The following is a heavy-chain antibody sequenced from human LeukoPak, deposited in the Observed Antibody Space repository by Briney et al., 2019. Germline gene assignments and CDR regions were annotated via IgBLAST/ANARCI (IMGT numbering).Heavy chain of an antibody. Sequence: GASVEVSCKASGYTFTSYGISWVRQAPGQGIEWMGWISAYNGNTNYAQKLQGRVTMTTDTSTSTAYMELKSLRSDDTAVYYCARVTMLVVVVKTGAFDIWGQGTMVTVSS. V-gene: IGHV1-18*01. CDR2: ISAYNGNT. CDR1: GYTFTSYG. CDR3: ARVTMLVVVVKTGAFDI. J-gene: IGHJ3*02. D-gene: IGHD3-22*01.